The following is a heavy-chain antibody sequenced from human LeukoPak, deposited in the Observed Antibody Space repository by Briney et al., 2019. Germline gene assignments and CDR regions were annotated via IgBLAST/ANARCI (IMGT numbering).Heavy chain of an antibody. V-gene: IGHV3-20*04. J-gene: IGHJ3*02. CDR1: GFTFDDYG. CDR2: INWNGGST. D-gene: IGHD2-2*02. CDR3: ARSPLLCSSTSCYTGAFDI. Sequence: PGGSLRLSCAASGFTFDDYGMSWVRQAPGKGLEWVSDINWNGGSTGYADSVKGRFTISRDNAKNSLYLQMNSLRAEDTALYYCARSPLLCSSTSCYTGAFDIWGQGTMVTVSS.